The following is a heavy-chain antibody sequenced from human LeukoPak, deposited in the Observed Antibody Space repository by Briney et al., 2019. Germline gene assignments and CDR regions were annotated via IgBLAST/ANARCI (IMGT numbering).Heavy chain of an antibody. CDR2: ISGSGGST. CDR3: AKDFVFGSGWPNWLNP. D-gene: IGHD6-19*01. V-gene: IGHV3-23*01. J-gene: IGHJ5*02. CDR1: GFTFSSYA. Sequence: GGSLRLSCAASGFTFSSYAMSWVRQAPGKGLEWVSAISGSGGSTYYADSVKGRFTISRDNSKNTLYLQMNSLRAEDTAVYYCAKDFVFGSGWPNWLNPWGQGTLVTVSS.